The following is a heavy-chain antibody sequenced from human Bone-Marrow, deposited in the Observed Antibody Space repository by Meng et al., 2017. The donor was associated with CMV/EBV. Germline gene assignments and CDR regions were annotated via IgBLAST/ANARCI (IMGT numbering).Heavy chain of an antibody. Sequence: GESLKISCVVSEFTLSSYSTHWVRQAPGKGLEWMALISYDGSNEYYADSVKGRFTISRDKSKNTLYLQMNSLRVEDAGVYYCARDLGYREAFYYYGMDVWGQGTTVTVSS. CDR2: ISYDGSNE. CDR1: EFTLSSYS. J-gene: IGHJ6*02. V-gene: IGHV3-30*04. D-gene: IGHD5-24*01. CDR3: ARDLGYREAFYYYGMDV.